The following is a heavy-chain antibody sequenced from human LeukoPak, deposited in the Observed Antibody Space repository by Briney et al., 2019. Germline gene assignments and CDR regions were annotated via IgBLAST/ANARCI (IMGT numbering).Heavy chain of an antibody. J-gene: IGHJ3*02. D-gene: IGHD3-9*01. CDR1: GGSISSYY. CDR3: ARDQGPYYDILTGYYRGAFDI. V-gene: IGHV4-4*07. CDR2: IYTSGST. Sequence: SETLSPTCTVSGGSISSYYWSWIRQPAGKGLEWIGRIYTSGSTNYNPSLKSRVTMSVDTSKNQFSLKLSSVTAADTAVYYCARDQGPYYDILTGYYRGAFDIWGQGTMVTVSS.